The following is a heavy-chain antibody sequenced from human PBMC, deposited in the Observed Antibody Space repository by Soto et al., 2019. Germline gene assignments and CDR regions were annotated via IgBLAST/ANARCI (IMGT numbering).Heavy chain of an antibody. CDR2: ISSSSSTI. CDR1: GFTFSSYS. D-gene: IGHD2-15*01. Sequence: PGGSLRLSCAASGFTFSSYSMNWVRQAPGKGLEWVSYISSSSSTIYYADSVKGRFTISRDNAKNSLYLQMNSLRDEDTAVYYCASTPMSYCSGGSCYPYGMDVWGQGTTVTVSS. J-gene: IGHJ6*02. V-gene: IGHV3-48*02. CDR3: ASTPMSYCSGGSCYPYGMDV.